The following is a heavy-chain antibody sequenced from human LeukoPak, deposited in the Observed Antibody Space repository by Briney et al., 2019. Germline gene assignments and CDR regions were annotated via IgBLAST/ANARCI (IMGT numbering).Heavy chain of an antibody. D-gene: IGHD5-18*01. Sequence: ASVKVSCKASGYTFTSYDINWVRQATGQGLEWMGWMNPNSGNTGYAQKFQGRVTMTRNTSISTAYMELSSLRSEDTAVYYCARGGRKIEDTAMVSHYWGQGTLVTVSS. CDR2: MNPNSGNT. J-gene: IGHJ4*02. V-gene: IGHV1-8*01. CDR1: GYTFTSYD. CDR3: ARGGRKIEDTAMVSHY.